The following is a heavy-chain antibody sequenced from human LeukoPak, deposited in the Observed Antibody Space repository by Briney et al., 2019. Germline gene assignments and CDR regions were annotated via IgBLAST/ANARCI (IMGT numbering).Heavy chain of an antibody. D-gene: IGHD3-16*01. V-gene: IGHV4-30-2*01. CDR3: ARDQAQGGSYYFDY. CDR2: IYHSGST. CDR1: GGSISSGGYY. J-gene: IGHJ4*02. Sequence: SQTLSLTCTVSGGSISSGGYYWSWIRQPPGKGLEWIGYIYHSGSTYYNPSLKSRVTISVDRSKNQFSLKLSSVTAADTAVYYCARDQAQGGSYYFDYWGQGTLVTVSS.